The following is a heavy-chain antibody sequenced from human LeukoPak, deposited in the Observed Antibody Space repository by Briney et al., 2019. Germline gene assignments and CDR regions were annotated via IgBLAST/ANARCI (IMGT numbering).Heavy chain of an antibody. CDR1: GFTFSGSA. CDR3: ARSDGFDY. V-gene: IGHV3-73*01. J-gene: IGHJ4*02. Sequence: GGSLKLSCAASGFTFSGSAMHWVRLAPGKGLEWVGRIRSKPNKYATGFAASVKGRFTISRDDSKNMAYLQMNSLRAEDTAVYYCARSDGFDYWGQGTLVTVSS. CDR2: IRSKPNKYAT.